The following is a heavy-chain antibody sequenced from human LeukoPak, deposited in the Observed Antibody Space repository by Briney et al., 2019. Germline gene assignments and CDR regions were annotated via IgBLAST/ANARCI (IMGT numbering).Heavy chain of an antibody. J-gene: IGHJ2*01. Sequence: GGSLRLSCAASGFPFSSYSMSWGRPAPGEGLGRGSAISGRGGSTYHADSGKGRVTLSRDNSQNTLYLQMNSPRAEDTAVYSWAKEPGTSRPFHLLGRGTLVTVSS. CDR2: ISGRGGST. CDR1: GFPFSSYS. D-gene: IGHD2-2*01. CDR3: AKEPGTSRPFHL. V-gene: IGHV3-23*01.